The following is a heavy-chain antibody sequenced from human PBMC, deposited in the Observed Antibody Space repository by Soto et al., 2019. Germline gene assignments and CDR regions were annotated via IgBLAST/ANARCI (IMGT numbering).Heavy chain of an antibody. CDR3: ATGGHNDGYNFYPGMDV. D-gene: IGHD3-16*01. V-gene: IGHV1-69*01. CDR1: GGIFTNNA. CDR2: VIPGFVTA. J-gene: IGHJ6*04. Sequence: QVQLVQSGAEVKKPGSSVKVSCKASGGIFTNNAISWVRQARGRELQGLGGVIPGFVTANDAQIFRGRLSISADGATPTAYMELSGLTSADPAVYFCATGGHNDGYNFYPGMDVWGKGTTVTVSA.